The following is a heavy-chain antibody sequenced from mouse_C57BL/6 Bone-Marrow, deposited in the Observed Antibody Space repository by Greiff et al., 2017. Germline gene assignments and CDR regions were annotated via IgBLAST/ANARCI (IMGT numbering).Heavy chain of an antibody. CDR2: ISSGSSTI. Sequence: EVHLVESGGGLVKPGGSLKLSCAASGFTFSDYGMHWVRQAPEKGLEWVAYISSGSSTIYYADTVKGRFTITRDNAKNTLFLQMNSLRSEDTAMYYCARSGITTYYFDYWGQGTTLTVSS. D-gene: IGHD1-1*01. CDR1: GFTFSDYG. CDR3: ARSGITTYYFDY. J-gene: IGHJ2*01. V-gene: IGHV5-17*01.